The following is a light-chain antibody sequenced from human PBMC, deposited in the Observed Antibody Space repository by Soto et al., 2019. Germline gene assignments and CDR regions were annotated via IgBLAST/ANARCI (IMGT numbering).Light chain of an antibody. J-gene: IGKJ5*01. Sequence: DIQMTQSPSTLSASVGDRVTITCRASQSISVWLAWYQQKPGKVPNLLIYKASYLESGVSSRFSGSGSGTEFTLTISSLQPDDFATYYCQQYSSNFITFVHGTRLETK. CDR1: QSISVW. CDR3: QQYSSNFIT. CDR2: KAS. V-gene: IGKV1-5*03.